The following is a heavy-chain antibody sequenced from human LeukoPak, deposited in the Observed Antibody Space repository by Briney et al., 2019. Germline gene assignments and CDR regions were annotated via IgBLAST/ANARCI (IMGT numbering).Heavy chain of an antibody. Sequence: SETLSLTCIVVGGFISSNYWSWVRQPPGKGLEWIGYIYSSGSTNSNPSLKSRVTISVDTSKSQFSLKMTSVTAADTAVYYCARQGSGGSSFDIWGQGTMVTVSS. CDR2: IYSSGST. CDR1: GGFISSNY. V-gene: IGHV4-59*08. J-gene: IGHJ3*02. CDR3: ARQGSGGSSFDI. D-gene: IGHD1-26*01.